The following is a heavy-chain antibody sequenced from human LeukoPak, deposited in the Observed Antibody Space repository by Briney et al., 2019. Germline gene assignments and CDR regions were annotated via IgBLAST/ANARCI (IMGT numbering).Heavy chain of an antibody. CDR3: AKDLETPLLWFGDWSMDV. J-gene: IGHJ6*02. CDR2: IWYDGSNK. D-gene: IGHD3-10*01. V-gene: IGHV3-33*06. CDR1: GFTFSSYG. Sequence: PGGSLRLSCAASGFTFSSYGMHWVRQAPGKGLEWVAVIWYDGSNKYYADSVKGRFTISRDNSKNTLYLQMNSLRAEDTAVYYCAKDLETPLLWFGDWSMDVWGQGTTVTVSS.